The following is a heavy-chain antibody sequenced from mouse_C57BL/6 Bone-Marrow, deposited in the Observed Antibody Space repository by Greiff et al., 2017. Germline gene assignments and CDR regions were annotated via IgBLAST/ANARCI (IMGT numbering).Heavy chain of an antibody. V-gene: IGHV5-17*01. Sequence: EVHLVESGGGLVKPGGSLKLSCAASGFTFSDYGMHWVRQAPEKGLEWVAYISSGSSTIYYADTVKGRFTISRDNAKNTLFLQMTSLRSEDTDMCYCARAWLLTWFAYWGQGTLVTVSA. D-gene: IGHD2-3*01. CDR1: GFTFSDYG. J-gene: IGHJ3*01. CDR3: ARAWLLTWFAY. CDR2: ISSGSSTI.